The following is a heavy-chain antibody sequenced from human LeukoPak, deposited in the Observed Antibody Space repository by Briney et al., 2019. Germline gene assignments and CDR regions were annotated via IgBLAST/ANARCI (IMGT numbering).Heavy chain of an antibody. J-gene: IGHJ4*02. CDR2: IIPIFGTA. CDR3: ARGYLYYGSGRTSLGY. CDR1: GGTFSSYA. D-gene: IGHD3-10*01. Sequence: SVKVSCKASGGTFSSYAISWVRQAPGQGLEWMGGIIPIFGTANYAQKFQGRVTITADKSTSTAYMELSSLRSEDTAVYYCARGYLYYGSGRTSLGYWGQGTLVTVSS. V-gene: IGHV1-69*06.